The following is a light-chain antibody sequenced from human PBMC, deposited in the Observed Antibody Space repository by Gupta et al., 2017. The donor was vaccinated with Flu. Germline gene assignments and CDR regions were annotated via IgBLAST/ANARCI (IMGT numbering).Light chain of an antibody. V-gene: IGLV2-11*03. J-gene: IGLJ3*02. CDR3: WSYASSYTYWV. CDR2: GVI. Sequence: HGGTAPKLIIYGVIKRPSGVPDRFSGSKSGDTASLTISGLQAEDEADYYCWSYASSYTYWVFGGGTTLTV.